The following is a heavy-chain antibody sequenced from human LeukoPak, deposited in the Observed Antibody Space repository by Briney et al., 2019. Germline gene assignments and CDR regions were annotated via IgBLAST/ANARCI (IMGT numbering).Heavy chain of an antibody. D-gene: IGHD6-19*01. J-gene: IGHJ4*02. CDR1: GFTLSSYS. Sequence: GGSLRLSCATSGFTLSSYSMNWVRQAPGKGLEWVSYISSGSTTIYYADSVKGRFTISRDNAKNSLYLQMNSLRAEDAAVYYCARDVEQWLVRVYYFDYWGQGTLVTVSS. CDR2: ISSGSTTI. V-gene: IGHV3-48*01. CDR3: ARDVEQWLVRVYYFDY.